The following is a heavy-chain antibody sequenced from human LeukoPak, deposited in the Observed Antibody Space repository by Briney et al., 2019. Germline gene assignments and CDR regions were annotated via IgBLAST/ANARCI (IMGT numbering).Heavy chain of an antibody. D-gene: IGHD3-3*02. Sequence: PSETLSLTCTVSGGSISSYYWSWFRQPAGKELEWIGRISASGSTNYSPSLKSRLTISVDTSKHQFSLKLSSVTATDTAVYYCASWSIAFRLVDYRGQGTLVTVSS. CDR1: GGSISSYY. V-gene: IGHV4-4*07. J-gene: IGHJ4*02. CDR3: ASWSIAFRLVDY. CDR2: ISASGST.